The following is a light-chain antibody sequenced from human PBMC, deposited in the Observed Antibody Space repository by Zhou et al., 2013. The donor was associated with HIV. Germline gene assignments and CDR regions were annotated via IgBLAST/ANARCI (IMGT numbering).Light chain of an antibody. Sequence: DVVLTQSPLSLPVTLGQPATISCKSSQRLVYNDGNTYLNWFQQRPGQSPRRLIYKVSHRDSGVPDRFSGSGSGTDFTLKISRVEAEDVGVYYCMQALQTLLTFGQGTRLEIK. CDR1: QRLVYNDGNTY. V-gene: IGKV2-30*01. J-gene: IGKJ5*01. CDR2: KVS. CDR3: MQALQTLLT.